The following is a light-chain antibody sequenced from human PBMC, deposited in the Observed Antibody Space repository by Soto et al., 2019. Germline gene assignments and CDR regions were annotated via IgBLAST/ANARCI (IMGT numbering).Light chain of an antibody. CDR1: SSDVGRNNY. Sequence: QSALTQPASVSGSPGQSITISCTGTSSDVGRNNYVSWYQHHPGKAPKLIFYDVSNRPSGVSERFSVSKSGYTASLTISGLQAEDEADYYCNSYTTSSTYVFGTGTKLTVL. CDR3: NSYTTSSTYV. CDR2: DVS. V-gene: IGLV2-14*03. J-gene: IGLJ1*01.